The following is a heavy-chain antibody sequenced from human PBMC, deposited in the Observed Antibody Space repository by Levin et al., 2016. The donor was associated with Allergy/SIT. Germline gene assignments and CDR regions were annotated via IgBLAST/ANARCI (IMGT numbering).Heavy chain of an antibody. D-gene: IGHD4-17*01. Sequence: ASVKVSCKASGYTFTNYLVHWVRQAPGGRLEWMGWINTDNENTKYSQRFQGRVTITRDTSASTAYMELTSLRSEDTAVYFCATNTVTTYAEYFHHWGQGTLVTVSS. V-gene: IGHV1-3*04. CDR1: GYTFTNYL. CDR2: INTDNENT. CDR3: ATNTVTTYAEYFHH. J-gene: IGHJ1*01.